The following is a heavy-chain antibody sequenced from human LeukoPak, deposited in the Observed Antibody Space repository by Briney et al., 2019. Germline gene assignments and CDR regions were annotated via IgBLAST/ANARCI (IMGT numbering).Heavy chain of an antibody. CDR1: GGSICSSSYY. V-gene: IGHV4-39*01. D-gene: IGHD1-26*01. J-gene: IGHJ4*02. CDR2: IYYSVST. Sequence: PSETPSLTCTVSGGSICSSSYYWGWVRPPPGKGLEWIGSIYYSVSTSYTPPLKSRVTISVDTSKYQFSLKLSSVTAADTAVYYCARLTSGSYYGFDYWGQGTLVTVSS. CDR3: ARLTSGSYYGFDY.